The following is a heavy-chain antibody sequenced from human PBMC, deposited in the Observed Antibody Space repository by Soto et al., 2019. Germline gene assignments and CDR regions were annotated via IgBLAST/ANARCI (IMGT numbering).Heavy chain of an antibody. CDR2: ISGSGGST. CDR3: AKIGEIQGLFDWLFPTGTFDI. V-gene: IGHV3-23*01. J-gene: IGHJ3*02. D-gene: IGHD3-9*01. Sequence: GESLKISCAASGFTFSSYAMSWVRQAPGKGLEWVSAISGSGGSTYYADSVKGRFTISRDNSKNTLYLQMNSLRAEDTAVYYCAKIGEIQGLFDWLFPTGTFDIWGQGTMVTVSS. CDR1: GFTFSSYA.